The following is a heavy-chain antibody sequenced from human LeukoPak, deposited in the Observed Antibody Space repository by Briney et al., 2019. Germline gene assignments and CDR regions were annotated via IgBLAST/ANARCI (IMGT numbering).Heavy chain of an antibody. CDR3: ATSTVLEWAENDY. D-gene: IGHD3-3*01. J-gene: IGHJ4*02. CDR2: INPSGGST. V-gene: IGHV1-46*03. CDR1: GYTSTSYY. Sequence: ASVKVSCKASGYTSTSYYMHWVRQAPGQGLEWMGIINPSGGSTSYAQKFQGRVTMTRDMSTSTVYMELSSLRSEDTAVYYCATSTVLEWAENDYWGQGTPVTDSS.